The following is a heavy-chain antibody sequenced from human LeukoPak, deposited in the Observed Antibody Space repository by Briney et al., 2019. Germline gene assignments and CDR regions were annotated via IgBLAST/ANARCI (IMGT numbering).Heavy chain of an antibody. CDR1: GGSISSGGYS. V-gene: IGHV4-30-4*07. CDR2: IYYSGST. CDR3: ARDTHYSSSSGYYYYYMNV. Sequence: SETLSLTCTVSGGSISSGGYSWSWIRQPPGTGLEWIGYIYYSGSTYYNPSLKSRVTISVDTSKNQFSLKLSSVTAADTAVYYCARDTHYSSSSGYYYYYMNVWGKGTTVTVSS. D-gene: IGHD6-6*01. J-gene: IGHJ6*03.